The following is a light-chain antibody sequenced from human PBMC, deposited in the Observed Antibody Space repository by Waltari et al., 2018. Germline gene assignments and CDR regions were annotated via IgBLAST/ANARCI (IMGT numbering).Light chain of an antibody. V-gene: IGKV3-11*01. CDR1: QSVRNC. CDR2: DTS. Sequence: DTVLTQSPATLSLSPGERATLSCRASQSVRNCLAWYHQKPGQAPRLLIYDTSNRATGIPARFSGSGFGTDFTLTISSLEPEDFAVYYCQQRSNWPLTFGGGTKVEIK. CDR3: QQRSNWPLT. J-gene: IGKJ4*01.